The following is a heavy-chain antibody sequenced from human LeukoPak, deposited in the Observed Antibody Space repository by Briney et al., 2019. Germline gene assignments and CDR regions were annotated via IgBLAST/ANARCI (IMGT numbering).Heavy chain of an antibody. V-gene: IGHV1-3*01. CDR1: GYTFTSYA. D-gene: IGHD6-13*01. Sequence: ASVKVSCKASGYTFTSYAMHWVRQAPGQRLEWMGWINAGNGNTKYSQKFQGRVTITRDTSASTAYMELSSLRSEDTAVYYCARDWGSSWYPPFDYWGQGTLVTVSS. CDR2: INAGNGNT. CDR3: ARDWGSSWYPPFDY. J-gene: IGHJ4*02.